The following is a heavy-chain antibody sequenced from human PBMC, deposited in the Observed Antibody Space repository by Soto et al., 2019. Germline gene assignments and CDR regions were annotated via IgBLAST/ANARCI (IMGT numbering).Heavy chain of an antibody. J-gene: IGHJ4*02. D-gene: IGHD4-17*01. Sequence: QITLKESGPPLGRPAQTLTLTCAFSGFSLTTTSMGVAWIRQPPGKALEWLALIYWDDDQRYSPSLKDRLTISKDTSRSRVVLTISNMNPEDTGTYFCAHAGDYDLLSFDHWGPGTLVTVSS. CDR3: AHAGDYDLLSFDH. CDR2: IYWDDDQ. V-gene: IGHV2-5*02. CDR1: GFSLTTTSMG.